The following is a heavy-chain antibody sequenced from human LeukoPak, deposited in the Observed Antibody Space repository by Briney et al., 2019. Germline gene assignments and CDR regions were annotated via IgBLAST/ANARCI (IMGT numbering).Heavy chain of an antibody. J-gene: IGHJ6*02. V-gene: IGHV3-21*01. CDR2: ISSSSSYI. D-gene: IGHD3-3*01. Sequence: GGSLRLSCAASGFTFSSHAMGWVRQAPGKGLEWVSSISSSSSYIYYANSVKGRFTISRDNAKNSLYLQMNSLRAEDTAVYYCARDLDYDFWSGYSAYYYYYGMDVWGQGTTVTVSS. CDR3: ARDLDYDFWSGYSAYYYYYGMDV. CDR1: GFTFSSHA.